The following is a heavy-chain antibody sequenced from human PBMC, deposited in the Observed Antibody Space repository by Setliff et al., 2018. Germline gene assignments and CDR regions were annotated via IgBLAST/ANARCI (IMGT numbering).Heavy chain of an antibody. Sequence: ETLSLTCTVSGDSISTYYWRWIRQPPGKGLEWIGYIYYSGSTSYYNPSLKSRVTISVDTSKNQFSLKLSSVTAADTAVYYCARGRAGHSGHWGQGTLVTVSS. CDR2: IYYSGSTS. J-gene: IGHJ4*02. D-gene: IGHD6-19*01. CDR3: ARGRAGHSGH. V-gene: IGHV4-59*08. CDR1: GDSISTYY.